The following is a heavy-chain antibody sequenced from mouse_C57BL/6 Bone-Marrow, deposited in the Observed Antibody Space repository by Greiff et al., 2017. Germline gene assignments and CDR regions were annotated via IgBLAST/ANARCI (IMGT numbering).Heavy chain of an antibody. J-gene: IGHJ4*01. D-gene: IGHD1-1*01. V-gene: IGHV12-3*01. CDR1: GFPITSGYY. CDR3: AGDGPKTVHYAMEY. Sequence: VKLVESGPGLVKPSQSLFLTCSITGFPITSGYYWIWIRQSPGKPLEWMGNITHSGETFYNPSLQSPISITRETSKNQFFLQLNSVTTEDTAMYYGAGDGPKTVHYAMEYKGEGTSVTDSS. CDR2: ITHSGET.